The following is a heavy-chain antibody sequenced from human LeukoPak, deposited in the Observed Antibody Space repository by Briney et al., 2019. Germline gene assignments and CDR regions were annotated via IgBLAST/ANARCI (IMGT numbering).Heavy chain of an antibody. CDR3: ARDIRWSTTSWYYYYMDV. Sequence: TSETLSLTCTVSGGSISITSYYWGWIRQPPGKGLEWIGSMYSSGSTYYNPSLKSRVTISVDTSKNQFSLNLSSVTAADTAVYYCARDIRWSTTSWYYYYMDVWGKGTTVTVSS. V-gene: IGHV4-39*07. D-gene: IGHD2-2*01. J-gene: IGHJ6*03. CDR1: GGSISITSYY. CDR2: MYSSGST.